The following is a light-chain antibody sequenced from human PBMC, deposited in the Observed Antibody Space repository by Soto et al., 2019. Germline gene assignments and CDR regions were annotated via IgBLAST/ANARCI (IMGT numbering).Light chain of an antibody. J-gene: IGKJ1*01. CDR1: QGISKY. Sequence: DIQVTQSPTAMSASVADRVTITCRASQGISKYLAWFQQRPGKVPRRLVYAASSLQSGVPSRFSGSGSGTEFTLTISSLQSEDFTVYSCLQYHNLWAFGQGTKV. V-gene: IGKV1-17*03. CDR3: LQYHNLWA. CDR2: AAS.